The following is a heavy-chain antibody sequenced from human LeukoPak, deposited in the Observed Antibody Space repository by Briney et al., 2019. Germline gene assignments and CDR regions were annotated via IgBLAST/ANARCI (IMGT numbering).Heavy chain of an antibody. Sequence: ASVKVSCKASGYTFTSYGISWVRQAPGQGLEWMGWITPSNGNTNYAQKLQGRVTMTTDTSTSTAYMELRSLRSDDTAVYYCATGGGVDYYDSSGYYPADYWGQGTLVTVSS. CDR1: GYTFTSYG. CDR2: ITPSNGNT. D-gene: IGHD3-22*01. V-gene: IGHV1-18*01. J-gene: IGHJ4*02. CDR3: ATGGGVDYYDSSGYYPADY.